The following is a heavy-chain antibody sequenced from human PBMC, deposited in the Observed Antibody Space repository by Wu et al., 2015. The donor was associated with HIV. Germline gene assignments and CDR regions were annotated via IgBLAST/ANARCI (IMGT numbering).Heavy chain of an antibody. CDR3: ARGGYCSSTSCLYNWFRP. D-gene: IGHD2-2*03. J-gene: IGHJ5*02. CDR2: IIPIFGTA. V-gene: IGHV1-69*12. CDR1: GGTFSSYA. Sequence: QVQLVQSGAEVKKPGSSVKVSCKASGGTFSSYAISWVRQAPGQGLEWMGGIIPIFGTANYAQKFQGRVTITADESTSTAYMELSSLRSEDTAVYYCARGGYCSSTSCLYNWFRPWGPGNPGPPSP.